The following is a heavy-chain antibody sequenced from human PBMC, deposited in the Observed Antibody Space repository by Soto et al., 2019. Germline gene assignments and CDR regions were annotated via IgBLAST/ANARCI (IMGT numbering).Heavy chain of an antibody. V-gene: IGHV5-51*01. CDR3: ARHERVGYCSGGSCYSAVRSYYYYYMDV. CDR2: IYPGDSDT. CDR1: GYSFTSYW. D-gene: IGHD2-15*01. J-gene: IGHJ6*03. Sequence: PGESLKISCKGSGYSFTSYWIGWVRQMPGKGLEWMGIIYPGDSDTRYSPSFQGQVTISADKSISTAYLQWSSQKASDTAMYYCARHERVGYCSGGSCYSAVRSYYYYYMDVWGKGTTVTVSS.